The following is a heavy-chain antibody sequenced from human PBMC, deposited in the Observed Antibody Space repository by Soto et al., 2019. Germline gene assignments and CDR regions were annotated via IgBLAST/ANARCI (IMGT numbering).Heavy chain of an antibody. D-gene: IGHD4-17*01. J-gene: IGHJ4*02. CDR3: ARLAYSDAFNRHFDL. V-gene: IGHV3-11*06. CDR2: INPTSGHI. CDR1: GFIFSHYY. Sequence: GGSLRLSCAASGFIFSHYYMSWVRQAPGKGLEWISYINPTSGHINYANSVRGRFIISRDNEKNAVFLQMDSLKVEDTAVYFCARLAYSDAFNRHFDLWGRGSLVTVSS.